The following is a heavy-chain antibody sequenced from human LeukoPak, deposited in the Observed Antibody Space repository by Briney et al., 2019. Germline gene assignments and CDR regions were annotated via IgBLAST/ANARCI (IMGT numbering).Heavy chain of an antibody. CDR1: GFTFDDYD. CDR2: INWNGDST. D-gene: IGHD6-13*01. V-gene: IGHV3-20*04. J-gene: IGHJ4*02. Sequence: GGSLRLSCAASGFTFDDYDMSWVRQAPGKGLEWVSGINWNGDSTGYADSVKGRFTISRDNAKNSLYLQMNSLRAEDTALYYCARRAYSSSWLVFDYWGQGTLVTVSS. CDR3: ARRAYSSSWLVFDY.